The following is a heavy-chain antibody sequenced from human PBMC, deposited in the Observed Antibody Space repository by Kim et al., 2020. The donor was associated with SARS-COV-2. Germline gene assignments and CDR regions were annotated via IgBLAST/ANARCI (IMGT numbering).Heavy chain of an antibody. Sequence: GGSLRLSCAASGFTFSSYGMHWVRQAPGKGLEWVAVISYDGSNKYYADSVKGRFTISRDNSKNTLYLQMNSLRAEDTAVYYCAKDLGVVGFPYYYYYGMDVWGQGTTVTVSS. J-gene: IGHJ6*02. CDR2: ISYDGSNK. D-gene: IGHD2-15*01. CDR1: GFTFSSYG. V-gene: IGHV3-30*18. CDR3: AKDLGVVGFPYYYYYGMDV.